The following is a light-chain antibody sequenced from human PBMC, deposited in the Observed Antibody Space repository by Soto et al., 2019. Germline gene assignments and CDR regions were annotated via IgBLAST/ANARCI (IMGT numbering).Light chain of an antibody. CDR1: QGIRSD. Sequence: DIQMTQSPSSLSASVGDRVTITCRASQGIRSDLGWFQQKPGKAPTRMIYAASSLQSGVTSRFSGSGSGTEFTLTISSLQPEDFATYYCLKQNGYPRTFGQGTKVEIK. V-gene: IGKV1-17*01. J-gene: IGKJ1*01. CDR2: AAS. CDR3: LKQNGYPRT.